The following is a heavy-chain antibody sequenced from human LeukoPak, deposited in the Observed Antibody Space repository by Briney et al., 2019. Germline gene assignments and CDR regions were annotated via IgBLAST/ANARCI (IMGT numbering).Heavy chain of an antibody. D-gene: IGHD5-18*01. Sequence: ASVKVSCKASGYTFTSYAISWVRQAPGQGLEWMGWISAYNGNTNYAQKLQGRVTMTTDTSTSTAYMELRSLRSDDTAVYYCARALQLWSQPFYWGQGTLVTVSS. V-gene: IGHV1-18*01. CDR2: ISAYNGNT. CDR1: GYTFTSYA. J-gene: IGHJ4*02. CDR3: ARALQLWSQPFY.